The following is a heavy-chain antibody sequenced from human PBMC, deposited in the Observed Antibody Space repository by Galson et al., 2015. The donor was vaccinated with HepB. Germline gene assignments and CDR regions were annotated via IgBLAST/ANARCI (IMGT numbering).Heavy chain of an antibody. CDR3: TRRSLGMSTVWLDL. Sequence: SLRLSCAASGLMFSSSAIHWVRQASGKGLEWIGRIRSERNSHATSYGQSVQGRITMSRDDSENTANLRMNSLKNDDTAVYYCTRRSLGMSTVWLDLWGQGTLVTVSS. J-gene: IGHJ5*02. CDR2: IRSERNSHAT. CDR1: GLMFSSSA. D-gene: IGHD1-1*01. V-gene: IGHV3-73*01.